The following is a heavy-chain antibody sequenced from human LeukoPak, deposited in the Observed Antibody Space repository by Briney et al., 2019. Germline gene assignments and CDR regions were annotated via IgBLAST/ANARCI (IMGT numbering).Heavy chain of an antibody. Sequence: ASVKVSCKASGYTFTGYYMHWVRQAPGQGLEWMGWINPNSGGTNYAQKFQGRVTMTRDTSISTAYMELSRLRSDDTAVYYCARGSTLWFGELIAWWGQGTLVTVSS. CDR3: ARGSTLWFGELIAW. CDR2: INPNSGGT. CDR1: GYTFTGYY. V-gene: IGHV1-2*02. D-gene: IGHD3-10*01. J-gene: IGHJ4*02.